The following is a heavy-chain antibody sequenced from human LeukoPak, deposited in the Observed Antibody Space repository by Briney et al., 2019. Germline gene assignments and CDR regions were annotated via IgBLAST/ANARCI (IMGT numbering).Heavy chain of an antibody. CDR2: IYYSGST. CDR3: ASGAYDSSGYYWVGYYGMDV. D-gene: IGHD3-22*01. J-gene: IGHJ6*02. V-gene: IGHV4-59*01. Sequence: SETLSLTCTVSGGSISSYYWSWIRQPPGKGLEWIGDIYYSGSTNYNPSLKSRVTISVDTSKNQFSLKLSSVTAADTAVYYCASGAYDSSGYYWVGYYGMDVWGQGTTVTVSS. CDR1: GGSISSYY.